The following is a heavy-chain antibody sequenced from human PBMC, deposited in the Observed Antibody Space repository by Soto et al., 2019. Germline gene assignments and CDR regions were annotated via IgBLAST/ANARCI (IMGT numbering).Heavy chain of an antibody. CDR1: GGSISSYY. D-gene: IGHD6-19*01. Sequence: SETLSLTCTVSGGSISSYYWSWIRQPPGKGLEWIGYIYYSGSTNYNPSLKSRVTISVDTSKNQFSLKLSSVTAADTVVYYCARHSPTSYSSGGDAFDIWGQGTMVTVSS. CDR2: IYYSGST. V-gene: IGHV4-59*08. CDR3: ARHSPTSYSSGGDAFDI. J-gene: IGHJ3*02.